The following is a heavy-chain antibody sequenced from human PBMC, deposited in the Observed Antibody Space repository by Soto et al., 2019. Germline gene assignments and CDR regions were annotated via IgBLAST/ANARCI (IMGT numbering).Heavy chain of an antibody. CDR2: INHSGRT. V-gene: IGHV4-34*01. Sequence: QVQLQQWGAGLLKASETLSLTCAGYGGSFSGYYWSWIRQPPGKGLEWVGEINHSGRTNYNPSLKSRVPTSVDTSKNQSSMALSSVTAADTAVYYCARGPGAYYDGMDVWGQGTTVTVSS. CDR1: GGSFSGYY. J-gene: IGHJ6*02. D-gene: IGHD1-26*01. CDR3: ARGPGAYYDGMDV.